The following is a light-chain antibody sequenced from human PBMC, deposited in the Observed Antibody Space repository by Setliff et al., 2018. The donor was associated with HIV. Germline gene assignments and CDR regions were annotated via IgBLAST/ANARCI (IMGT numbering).Light chain of an antibody. Sequence: QSVLTRPPSVSAAPGQKVTISCSGSSSNIGNNYVSWYQQLPGTAPKLLIYDNNKRPSGNSDRFSGSKSGTSATLGITGLQTGDEADYYCGTWDSSLSAVVFGGGTKVTVL. CDR1: SSNIGNNY. J-gene: IGLJ2*01. V-gene: IGLV1-51*01. CDR3: GTWDSSLSAVV. CDR2: DNN.